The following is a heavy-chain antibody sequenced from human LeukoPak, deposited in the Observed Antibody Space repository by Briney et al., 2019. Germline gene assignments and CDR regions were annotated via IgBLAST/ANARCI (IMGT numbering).Heavy chain of an antibody. CDR2: IKQDGSEK. D-gene: IGHD3-10*01. J-gene: IGHJ4*02. CDR1: GFTFSNFW. V-gene: IGHV3-7*01. Sequence: GGSLRLSCAASGFTFSNFWMGWVRQAPGRGLECVANIKQDGSEKNYVDSVKGRFTISRDNAENSLSLQMNSLRAEDTAIYFCARDGRYGAGTSDYWGQGALVTVSS. CDR3: ARDGRYGAGTSDY.